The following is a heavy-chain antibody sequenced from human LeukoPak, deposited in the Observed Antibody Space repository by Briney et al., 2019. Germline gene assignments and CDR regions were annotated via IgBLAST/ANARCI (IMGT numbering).Heavy chain of an antibody. CDR3: ARDLQSSSGYYYVVGY. Sequence: ASVKVSCKASGYTFTGYYMHWVRQAPGQGLEWMGWINPNSGGTNYAQKFRGRVTMTRDTSISTAYMELSRLRSDDTAVYYCARDLQSSSGYYYVVGYWGQGTLVTVSS. CDR1: GYTFTGYY. CDR2: INPNSGGT. V-gene: IGHV1-2*02. D-gene: IGHD3-22*01. J-gene: IGHJ4*02.